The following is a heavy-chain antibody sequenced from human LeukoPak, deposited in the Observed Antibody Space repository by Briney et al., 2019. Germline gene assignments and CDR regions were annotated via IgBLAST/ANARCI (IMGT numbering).Heavy chain of an antibody. CDR1: GGSISSGGYY. V-gene: IGHV4-31*03. CDR2: IYYSGST. J-gene: IGHJ4*02. Sequence: PSQTLSLTCTVSGGSISSGGYYWSWIRQHPGKGLEWIGYIYYSGSTYYNPSLKSRVTISVDTSKNQFSLKMSSVTAADTAVYYCARGHIVVVVPVTQDPGAFVDYWGQGTLVTVSS. D-gene: IGHD2-15*01. CDR3: ARGHIVVVVPVTQDPGAFVDY.